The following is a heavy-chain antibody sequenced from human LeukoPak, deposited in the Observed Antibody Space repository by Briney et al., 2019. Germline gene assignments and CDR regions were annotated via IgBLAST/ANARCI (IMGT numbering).Heavy chain of an antibody. D-gene: IGHD3-22*01. V-gene: IGHV1-18*01. Sequence: ASVKVSCKAFGYTFTRYGVSWVRQAPGQGLEWIGWISGSNGNTNYAQNFQGRVTMTTDSSTSTAYMELRSLRSDDTAVYFCARGPYSYDSSGAFDIWGQGTMVTVSS. CDR2: ISGSNGNT. CDR1: GYTFTRYG. CDR3: ARGPYSYDSSGAFDI. J-gene: IGHJ3*02.